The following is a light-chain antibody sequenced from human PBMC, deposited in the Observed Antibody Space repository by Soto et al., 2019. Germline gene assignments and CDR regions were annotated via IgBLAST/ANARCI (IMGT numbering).Light chain of an antibody. CDR2: ATS. CDR3: QHRYSSPT. Sequence: DIQVTQSPSSLSASVGDRVTITCRASQNIFTYLNWYQQRPGQAPNLLISATSNLQSGVPSRFSGSGSGTDLTLTISSMQPEDFGTYYCQHRYSSPTFGQGTMVYIK. V-gene: IGKV1-39*01. J-gene: IGKJ2*01. CDR1: QNIFTY.